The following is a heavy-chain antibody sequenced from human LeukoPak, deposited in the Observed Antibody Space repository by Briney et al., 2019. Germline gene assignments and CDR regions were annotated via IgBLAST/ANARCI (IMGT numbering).Heavy chain of an antibody. V-gene: IGHV3-7*01. CDR1: GFTFNNYW. D-gene: IGHD3-10*01. J-gene: IGHJ1*01. CDR3: ARQPSDGSYLDYFQH. Sequence: GGSLRLSCGAYGFTFNNYWMSWVRQAPGKGLEWVANIKGDGSEKDYVDSVKGRFTISRDSAKNSLYLQMSGLRAEDTAMYYCARQPSDGSYLDYFQHWGQGTLVTVSS. CDR2: IKGDGSEK.